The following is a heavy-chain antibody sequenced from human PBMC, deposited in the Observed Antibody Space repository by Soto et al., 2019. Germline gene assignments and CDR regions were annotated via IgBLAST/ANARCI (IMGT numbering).Heavy chain of an antibody. CDR2: IWYDGSNK. CDR1: GFTFSSYG. V-gene: IGHV3-33*01. D-gene: IGHD3-10*01. J-gene: IGHJ6*02. CDR3: ARDLNPMDYGSGTPSHHPLHSYYGMDA. Sequence: GGSLRLSCAASGFTFSSYGMHWVRQAPGKGLEWVAVIWYDGSNKYYADSVKGRFTISRDNSKNTLYLQMNSLRAEDTAVYYCARDLNPMDYGSGTPSHHPLHSYYGMDAWGHGTTVTVS.